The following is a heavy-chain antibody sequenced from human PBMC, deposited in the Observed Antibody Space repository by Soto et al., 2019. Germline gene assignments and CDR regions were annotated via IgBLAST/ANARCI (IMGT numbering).Heavy chain of an antibody. CDR2: IYYSGST. J-gene: IGHJ4*02. CDR1: GGSISSGGYY. V-gene: IGHV4-31*03. D-gene: IGHD3-22*01. CDR3: VRYDSSGYYPYYFDY. Sequence: SETLSLTCTVSGGSISSGGYYWSWIRQHPGKGLEWIGYIYYSGSTYYNPSLKSRVTISVDTSKNQFSLKLSSVTAADTAVYYCVRYDSSGYYPYYFDYWGQGTLVTVSS.